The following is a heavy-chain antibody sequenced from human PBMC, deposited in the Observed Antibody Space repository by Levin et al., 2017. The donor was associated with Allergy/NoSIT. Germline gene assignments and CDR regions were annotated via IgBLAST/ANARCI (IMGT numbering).Heavy chain of an antibody. CDR2: ISGSGDST. J-gene: IGHJ5*02. V-gene: IGHV3-23*01. CDR3: AKDASITGTRGWFDP. Sequence: GGSLRLSCAASGFTFSSYAMSWVRQAPGKGLEWVSTISGSGDSTFNADSVKGRFTISRDNSKNTLNLQMNSLRAEDTAVYYCAKDASITGTRGWFDPWGQGTLVTVSS. CDR1: GFTFSSYA. D-gene: IGHD1-20*01.